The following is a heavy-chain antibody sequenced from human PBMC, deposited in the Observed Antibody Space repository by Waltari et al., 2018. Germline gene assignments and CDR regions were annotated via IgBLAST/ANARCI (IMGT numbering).Heavy chain of an antibody. D-gene: IGHD3-10*01. V-gene: IGHV3-23*01. CDR2: ISGSGGST. J-gene: IGHJ4*02. Sequence: EVQLLESGGGLVQPGGSLRLSCAASGFTFSSYAMSWVRQAPGKGLEWVSAISGSGGSTYYADSVKGRFTISRDNSKNTLYLQMNSLRAEDTAVYYCAKDRELWFRELLLFDYWGQGTLVTVSS. CDR3: AKDRELWFRELLLFDY. CDR1: GFTFSSYA.